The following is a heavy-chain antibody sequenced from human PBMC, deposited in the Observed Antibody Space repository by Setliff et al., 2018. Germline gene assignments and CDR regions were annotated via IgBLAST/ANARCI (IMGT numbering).Heavy chain of an antibody. CDR1: GLTFNSYA. V-gene: IGHV3-23*01. Sequence: GGSLRLSCAASGLTFNSYAMSWVRQAPGKGLEWVSSVSVSGDNTYYTDSVRGRFAVSRDNSRNTLYLEMNSLRPEDTAMYYCAKGGPYYYYYMDVWGKGTMVTVS. CDR2: VSVSGDNT. J-gene: IGHJ6*03. CDR3: AKGGPYYYYYMDV.